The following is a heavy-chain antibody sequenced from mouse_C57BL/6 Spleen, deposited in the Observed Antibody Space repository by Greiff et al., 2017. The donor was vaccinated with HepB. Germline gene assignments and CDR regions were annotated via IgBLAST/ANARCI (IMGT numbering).Heavy chain of an antibody. CDR2: IYPGSGST. Sequence: QVQLQQPGAELVKPGASVKMSCKASGYTFTSYWITWVKQRPGQGLEWIGDIYPGSGSTNYNEKFKSKATLTVDTSSSTAYMQLSSLTSADSAVSYCARRGYYSNYDWYFDVWGTGTTVTVSS. CDR3: ARRGYYSNYDWYFDV. CDR1: GYTFTSYW. J-gene: IGHJ1*03. D-gene: IGHD2-5*01. V-gene: IGHV1-55*01.